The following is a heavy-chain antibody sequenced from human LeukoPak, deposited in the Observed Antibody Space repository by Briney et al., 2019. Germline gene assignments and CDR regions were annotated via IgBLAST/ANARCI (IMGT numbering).Heavy chain of an antibody. CDR3: ARRRSSSWGGYYYYYYYMDV. CDR1: GFTFSTYA. J-gene: IGHJ6*03. Sequence: GGSLRISCAASGFTFSTYAMSWVRQAPGEGLEWVAVIWYDGSNKYYADSVKGRFTISRDNSKNTLYLQMNSLRAEDTAVYYCARRRSSSWGGYYYYYYYMDVWGQGTLVTVSS. V-gene: IGHV3-33*08. CDR2: IWYDGSNK. D-gene: IGHD6-13*01.